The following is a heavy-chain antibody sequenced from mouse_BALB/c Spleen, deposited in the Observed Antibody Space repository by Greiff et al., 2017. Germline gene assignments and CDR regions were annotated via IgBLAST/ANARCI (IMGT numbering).Heavy chain of an antibody. D-gene: IGHD2-2*01. J-gene: IGHJ3*01. Sequence: DVQLQESGPGLVKPSQSLSLTCTVTGYSITSDYAWNWIRQFPGNKLEWMGYISYSGSTSYNPSLKSRISITRDTSKNQFFLQLNSVTTEDTATYYCARRGSSGYAPFAYWGQGTLVTVSA. CDR1: GYSITSDYA. V-gene: IGHV3-2*02. CDR2: ISYSGST. CDR3: ARRGSSGYAPFAY.